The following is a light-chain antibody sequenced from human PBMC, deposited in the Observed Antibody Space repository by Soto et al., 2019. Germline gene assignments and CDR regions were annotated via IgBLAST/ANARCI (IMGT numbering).Light chain of an antibody. J-gene: IGKJ1*01. V-gene: IGKV3-15*01. CDR2: RAS. CDR3: HQYGSSQT. CDR1: QSINSN. Sequence: IVMTQSPATLSVSPGERATLSCRASQSINSNLAWYQQKPGQAPRLLMFRASIRATGFPARFSGSGSGTEFNITISRLEPEDFAVYYCHQYGSSQTFGQGTKVEIK.